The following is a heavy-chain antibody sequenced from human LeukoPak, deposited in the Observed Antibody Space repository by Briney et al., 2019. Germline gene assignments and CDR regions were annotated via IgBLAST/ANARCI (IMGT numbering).Heavy chain of an antibody. J-gene: IGHJ4*02. CDR2: IYHSGST. Sequence: SQTLSLTCAVSGGSISSGGYSWNWIRQPPGKGLEWIGYIYHSGSTYYNPSLKSRVTISVDTSKNQFSLKLSPVTAADTALYFCARSYSSSWYFDHLGRGTLVTVSS. V-gene: IGHV4-30-2*02. D-gene: IGHD6-13*01. CDR1: GGSISSGGYS. CDR3: ARSYSSSWYFDH.